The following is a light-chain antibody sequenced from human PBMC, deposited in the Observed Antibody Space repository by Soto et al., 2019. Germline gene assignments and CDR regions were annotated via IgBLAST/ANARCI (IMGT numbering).Light chain of an antibody. J-gene: IGLJ2*01. Sequence: QSALTQPPSVSGAPGQRVTISCTGSSSNIGAGYNVHWYQQLPGTAPKLLIYVNSNRPSGVPDRFSGSKSGTSASLAITGLQAEDEADYYCQSYDSSLSGVVFGGGPKLTVL. CDR2: VNS. CDR1: SSNIGAGYN. CDR3: QSYDSSLSGVV. V-gene: IGLV1-40*01.